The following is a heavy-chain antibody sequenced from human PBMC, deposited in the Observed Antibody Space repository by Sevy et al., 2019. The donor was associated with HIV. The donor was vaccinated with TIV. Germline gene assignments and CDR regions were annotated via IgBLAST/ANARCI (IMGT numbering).Heavy chain of an antibody. J-gene: IGHJ4*02. CDR1: GYTLTQLS. D-gene: IGHD3-22*01. CDR3: ASSRDYYDNSGPNFDY. V-gene: IGHV1-24*01. Sequence: ASVKVSCKVCGYTLTQLSMHWVRQAPGKGLEWMGGFEPEDGETLHSQNFQGRVTLTEDTSTDTAYMELSSLRSEDTAVYYCASSRDYYDNSGPNFDYWGQGTLVTVSS. CDR2: FEPEDGET.